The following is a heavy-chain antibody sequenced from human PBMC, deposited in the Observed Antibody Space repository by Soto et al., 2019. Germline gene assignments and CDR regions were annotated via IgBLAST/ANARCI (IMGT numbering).Heavy chain of an antibody. CDR1: GGSISSGDYY. D-gene: IGHD3-22*01. CDR3: ARGYYYDSSGYSNPLHYYYYGMDV. Sequence: SETLSLTCTVSGGSISSGDYYWSWIRQPPGKGLEWIGYIYYSGSTYYNPSLKSRVTISVDTSKNQFSLKLSSVTAADTAVYYCARGYYYDSSGYSNPLHYYYYGMDVCGQGTTLTVSS. CDR2: IYYSGST. J-gene: IGHJ6*02. V-gene: IGHV4-30-4*01.